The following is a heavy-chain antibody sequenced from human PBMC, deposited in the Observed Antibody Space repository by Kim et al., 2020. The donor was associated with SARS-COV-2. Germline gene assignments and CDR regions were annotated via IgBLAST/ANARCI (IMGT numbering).Heavy chain of an antibody. D-gene: IGHD1-26*01. CDR3: ARRAGSYWGAGAFDI. Sequence: DSVKDRFTISRDNSKTTLYLQMNSLRAEDTAVYYCARRAGSYWGAGAFDIWGQGTMVTVSS. V-gene: IGHV3-53*01. J-gene: IGHJ3*02.